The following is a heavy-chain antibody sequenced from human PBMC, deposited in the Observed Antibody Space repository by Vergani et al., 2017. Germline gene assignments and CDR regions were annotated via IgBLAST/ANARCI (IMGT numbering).Heavy chain of an antibody. CDR1: GGSISSYY. D-gene: IGHD3-10*01. Sequence: QVQLQESGPGLVKPSETLSLTCTVSGGSISSYYWSWIRQPPGKGLEWIGYIYYSGSTNYNPSLKSRVTISVDTSKNQFSLKLSSVTAADTAVYYCATVPQKTMVRGAGDVWGQGTLVTVSS. J-gene: IGHJ4*02. CDR2: IYYSGST. V-gene: IGHV4-59*01. CDR3: ATVPQKTMVRGAGDV.